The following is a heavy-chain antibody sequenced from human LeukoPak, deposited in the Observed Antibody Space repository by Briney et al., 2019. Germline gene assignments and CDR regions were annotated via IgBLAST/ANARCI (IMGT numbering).Heavy chain of an antibody. CDR3: AKKRPKGGIAVAGSLYFDY. Sequence: GGSLRLSCAASGFTFSSYAMSWVRQAPGKGLEWVSAISGSGGSTYYADSVKGRFTISRDNSKNTLYLQMNSLRAEDTAVYYCAKKRPKGGIAVAGSLYFDYWGQGTLVTVSP. CDR1: GFTFSSYA. D-gene: IGHD6-19*01. CDR2: ISGSGGST. J-gene: IGHJ4*02. V-gene: IGHV3-23*01.